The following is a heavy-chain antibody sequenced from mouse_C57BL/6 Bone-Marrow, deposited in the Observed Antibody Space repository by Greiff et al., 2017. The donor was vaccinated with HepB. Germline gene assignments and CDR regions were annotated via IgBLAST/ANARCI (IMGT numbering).Heavy chain of an antibody. D-gene: IGHD1-1*01. CDR3: ARTTVRGVYAMDY. V-gene: IGHV5-17*01. J-gene: IGHJ4*01. CDR1: GFTFSDYG. CDR2: ISSGSSTI. Sequence: EVMLVESGGGLVKPGGSLKLSCAASGFTFSDYGMHWVRQAPEKGLEWVSYISSGSSTIYYADTVQGRFTISRDNAKNTLFLQMTSLRSEDTAMYYCARTTVRGVYAMDYWGQGTSVTVSS.